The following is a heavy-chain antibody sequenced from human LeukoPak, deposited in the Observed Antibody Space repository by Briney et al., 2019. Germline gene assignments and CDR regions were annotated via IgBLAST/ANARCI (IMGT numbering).Heavy chain of an antibody. V-gene: IGHV3-53*01. D-gene: IGHD6-25*01. CDR2: IYSGGST. CDR1: GFTVSSNY. CDR3: ARAPASPYYFDY. J-gene: IGHJ4*02. Sequence: GGSLRLSCAASGFTVSSNYMSWVRQAPGKGLKWVSVIYSGGSTYYADSVKGRFTISRDNSKNTLYLQMNSLRAEDTAVYYCARAPASPYYFDYWGQGTLVTVSS.